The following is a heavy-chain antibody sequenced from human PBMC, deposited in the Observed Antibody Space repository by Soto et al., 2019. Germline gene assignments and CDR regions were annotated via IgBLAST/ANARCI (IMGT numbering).Heavy chain of an antibody. CDR3: ARDRGYCTNGICNPLDY. D-gene: IGHD2-8*01. V-gene: IGHV1-69*13. CDR2: IIPIFGTA. Sequence: ASVKVSCKASGGTFSSYAISWVRQARGQGLEWMGGIIPIFGTANYAQKFQGRVTITADESTSTAYMELSSLRSEDTAVYYCARDRGYCTNGICNPLDYWGQGTLVTVSS. CDR1: GGTFSSYA. J-gene: IGHJ4*02.